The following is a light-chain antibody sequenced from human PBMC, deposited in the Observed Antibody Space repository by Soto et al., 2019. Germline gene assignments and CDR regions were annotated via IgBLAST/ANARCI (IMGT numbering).Light chain of an antibody. J-gene: IGKJ1*01. CDR3: QQYNSWPPA. Sequence: EMVMTQSPDTLSVSPGERATLSCRAIQSVGGALAWYQHKPGQAPRLLIFGASTRATGLPARFSGSGSGTEFSLTISSLQSEDFAVYSCQQYNSWPPAFGQGTKVEIK. CDR1: QSVGGA. V-gene: IGKV3-15*01. CDR2: GAS.